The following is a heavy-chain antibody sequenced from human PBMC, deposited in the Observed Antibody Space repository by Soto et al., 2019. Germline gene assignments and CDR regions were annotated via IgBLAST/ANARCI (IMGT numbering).Heavy chain of an antibody. D-gene: IGHD3-3*01. CDR3: TTDLDVLRFLEWLPYYFDY. J-gene: IGHJ4*02. CDR1: GFTFSNAW. V-gene: IGHV3-15*01. Sequence: GGSLRISCAASGFTFSNAWMSWVRQAPGKGLEWVGRIKSKTDGGTTDYAAPVKGRFTISRDDSKNTLYLQMNSLKTEDTAVYYCTTDLDVLRFLEWLPYYFDYWGQGTLVTVSS. CDR2: IKSKTDGGTT.